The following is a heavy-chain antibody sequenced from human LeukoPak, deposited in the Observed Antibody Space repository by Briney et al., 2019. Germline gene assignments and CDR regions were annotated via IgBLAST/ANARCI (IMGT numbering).Heavy chain of an antibody. CDR3: ARDRDDYTDY. CDR1: GYTLTELS. CDR2: INPNSGGT. D-gene: IGHD2-21*01. Sequence: ASVKVSCKVSGYTLTELSMYWVRQAPGQGLEWMGWINPNSGGTNYAQKFQGRVTMTRDTSISTAYMELSRLRSDDTAVYYCARDRDDYTDYWGQGTLVTVSS. J-gene: IGHJ4*02. V-gene: IGHV1-2*02.